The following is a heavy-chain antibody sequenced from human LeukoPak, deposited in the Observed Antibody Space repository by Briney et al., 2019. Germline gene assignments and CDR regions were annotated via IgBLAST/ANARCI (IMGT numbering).Heavy chain of an antibody. CDR3: ARDWGYCSGGSCYSS. CDR1: GYTFTSYG. D-gene: IGHD2-15*01. Sequence: ASVKVSCKASGYTFTSYGISWVRQAPGQGLEWMGGIIPIFGTANYAQKFQGRVTITTDESTSTAYMELSSLRSEDTAVYYCARDWGYCSGGSCYSSWGQGTLVTVSS. V-gene: IGHV1-69*05. CDR2: IIPIFGTA. J-gene: IGHJ4*02.